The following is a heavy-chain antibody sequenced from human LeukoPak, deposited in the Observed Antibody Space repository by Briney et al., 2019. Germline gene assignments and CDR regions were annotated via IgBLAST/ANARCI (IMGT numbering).Heavy chain of an antibody. J-gene: IGHJ5*02. CDR2: VDHTGST. Sequence: SETLSLTCSVSDDSITMYYWTWIRQPPGKGLEWIGYVDHTGSTNFNPSLNGRVSISRDTTKNLFSLKLSSVTAADTAVYYCARHLGPKVLWFGELSITKPNWFDPWGQGTLVTVSS. V-gene: IGHV4-59*08. D-gene: IGHD3-10*01. CDR3: ARHLGPKVLWFGELSITKPNWFDP. CDR1: DDSITMYY.